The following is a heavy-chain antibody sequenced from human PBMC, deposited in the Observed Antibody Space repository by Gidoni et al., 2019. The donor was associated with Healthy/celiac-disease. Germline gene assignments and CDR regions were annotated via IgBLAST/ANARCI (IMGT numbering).Heavy chain of an antibody. CDR1: GFPFSGYG. Sequence: QVQLVASGGGVVQPGRSLRLSCAASGFPFSGYGMTWGRQAPGKGLGWVAVIWYDGSNKYYADSVKGRFTISRDNSKNTLYLQMNSLRAEDTAVYYCARGDVVGATADYWGQGTLVTVSS. V-gene: IGHV3-33*01. CDR2: IWYDGSNK. J-gene: IGHJ4*02. CDR3: ARGDVVGATADY. D-gene: IGHD1-26*01.